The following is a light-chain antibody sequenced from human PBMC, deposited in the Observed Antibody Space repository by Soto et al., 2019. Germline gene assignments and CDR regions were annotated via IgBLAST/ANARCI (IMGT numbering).Light chain of an antibody. CDR3: QHYYNWPPYT. CDR2: GAS. CDR1: QYVATN. Sequence: EIVMTQSPATLSVSPGERATLSCRASQYVATNVAWYQQKLGQAPRLLIYGASTRATGVPGRFSGSGSGTEFTLTISRLQPDDFAVYFCQHYYNWPPYTFGQGTKLEI. V-gene: IGKV3-15*01. J-gene: IGKJ2*01.